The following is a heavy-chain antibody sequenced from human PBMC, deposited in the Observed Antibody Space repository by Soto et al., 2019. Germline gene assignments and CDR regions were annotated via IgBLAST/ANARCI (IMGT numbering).Heavy chain of an antibody. D-gene: IGHD1-26*01. CDR3: ARGPPKIVGATELHY. V-gene: IGHV3-21*01. J-gene: IGHJ4*02. Sequence: GGSLRLSCAASGFTFSSYSMNWVRQAPGKGLEWVSSISSSSSYIYYADSVKGRFTISRDNAKNSLYLQMNSLRAEDTAVYYCARGPPKIVGATELHYWGQGTLVTVSS. CDR1: GFTFSSYS. CDR2: ISSSSSYI.